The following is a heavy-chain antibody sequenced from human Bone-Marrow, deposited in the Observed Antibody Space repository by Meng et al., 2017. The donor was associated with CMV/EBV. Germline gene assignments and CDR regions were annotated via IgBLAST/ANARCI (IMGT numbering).Heavy chain of an antibody. CDR3: ARGFLQNYYDSSGYFDY. CDR2: IYYSGST. CDR1: SISSGGYY. D-gene: IGHD3-22*01. J-gene: IGHJ4*02. V-gene: IGHV4-31*02. Sequence: SISSGGYYWRWIRQHPGKGLEWIGYIYYSGSTYYTPSLKSRVTISVDTSKNQFSLKLSSVTAADTAVYYCARGFLQNYYDSSGYFDYWGQGTLVTVSS.